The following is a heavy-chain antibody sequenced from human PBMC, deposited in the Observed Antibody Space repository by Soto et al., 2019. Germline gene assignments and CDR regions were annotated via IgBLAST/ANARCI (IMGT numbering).Heavy chain of an antibody. CDR3: ARDRPQEGAMIVDY. Sequence: QVQLQESGPGLVKPSQTLYLTCTVSGGSISSGGYYWSWIRQHPGKGLEWIGYIYYSGSTYYNPSLKSRVTISVDTSKNQFSLKLSSVTAADTAVYYCARDRPQEGAMIVDYWGQGTLVTVSS. CDR1: GGSISSGGYY. D-gene: IGHD3-22*01. J-gene: IGHJ4*02. V-gene: IGHV4-31*03. CDR2: IYYSGST.